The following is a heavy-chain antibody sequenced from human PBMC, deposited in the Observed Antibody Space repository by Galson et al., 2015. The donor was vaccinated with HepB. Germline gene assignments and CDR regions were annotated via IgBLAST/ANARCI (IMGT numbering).Heavy chain of an antibody. D-gene: IGHD3-10*01. CDR3: ASPTDYYGSGSYGDY. J-gene: IGHJ4*02. CDR2: ISSSSSYI. Sequence: SLRLSCAASGFAFSSYSMNWVRQAPGKGLEWVSSISSSSSYIYYADSVKGRFTISRDNAKNSLYLQINSPRAEDTAVYYCASPTDYYGSGSYGDYWGQGTLVTVSS. V-gene: IGHV3-21*01. CDR1: GFAFSSYS.